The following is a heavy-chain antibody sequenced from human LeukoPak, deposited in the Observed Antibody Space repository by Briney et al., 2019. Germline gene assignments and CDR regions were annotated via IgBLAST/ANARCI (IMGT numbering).Heavy chain of an antibody. V-gene: IGHV1-18*01. CDR2: ISAYNGNT. Sequence: GASVKVSCKASGYTFTSYGISWVRQAPGQGLEWMGWISAYNGNTNYAQKLQGRVTMTTDTSTRTAYMELRSLRYDDTAVYYCARKTAMVRFDPWGQGTLVTVSS. D-gene: IGHD5-18*01. CDR3: ARKTAMVRFDP. J-gene: IGHJ5*02. CDR1: GYTFTSYG.